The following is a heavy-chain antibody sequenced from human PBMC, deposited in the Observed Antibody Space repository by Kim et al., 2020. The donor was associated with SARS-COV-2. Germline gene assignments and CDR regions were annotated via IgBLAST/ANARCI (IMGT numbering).Heavy chain of an antibody. CDR1: GGSVSSGSYY. V-gene: IGHV4-61*01. CDR2: IYYSGST. J-gene: IGHJ4*02. D-gene: IGHD3-22*01. Sequence: SETLSLTCTVSGGSVSSGSYYWSWIRQPPGKGLEWIGYIYYSGSTNYNPSLKSRVTISVDTSKNQFSLKLSSVTAADTAVYYCARVVVGYDSSGYYLFFDYWGQGTLVTVSS. CDR3: ARVVVGYDSSGYYLFFDY.